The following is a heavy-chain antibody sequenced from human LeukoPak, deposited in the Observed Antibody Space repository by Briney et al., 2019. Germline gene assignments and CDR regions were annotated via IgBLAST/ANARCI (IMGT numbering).Heavy chain of an antibody. Sequence: SETLSLTCTVSGGSITSNSYFWGWIRQPPGKGLQWIVTLSHAGTNYYNPSLKSRVTMPVDRSKNQLSLKLTSVTATDTAVYYCARLRGGVQLWGDWGQGTLVTVSS. CDR1: GGSITSNSYF. CDR3: ARLRGGVQLWGD. J-gene: IGHJ4*02. CDR2: LSHAGTN. V-gene: IGHV4-39*01. D-gene: IGHD5-18*01.